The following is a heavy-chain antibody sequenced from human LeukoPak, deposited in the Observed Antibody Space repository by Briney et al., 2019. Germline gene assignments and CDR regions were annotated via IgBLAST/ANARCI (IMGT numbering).Heavy chain of an antibody. D-gene: IGHD3-22*01. CDR3: ANGARTYDSSGYLRWLDY. Sequence: GGSLRLSCAASGFTFSSYAMSWVRQAPGKGLEWVSAISGSGGSTYYADSVKGRFTISRDNSKNTLYLQMNSLRAEDTAVYYCANGARTYDSSGYLRWLDYWDQGTLVTVSS. V-gene: IGHV3-23*01. CDR2: ISGSGGST. J-gene: IGHJ4*02. CDR1: GFTFSSYA.